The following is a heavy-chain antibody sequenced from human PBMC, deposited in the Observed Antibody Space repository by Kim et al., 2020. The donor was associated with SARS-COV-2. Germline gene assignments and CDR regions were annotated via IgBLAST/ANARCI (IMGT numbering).Heavy chain of an antibody. V-gene: IGHV4-59*09. CDR3: AGGVDTAMVTGWFDP. J-gene: IGHJ5*02. Sequence: SLRGRVTVSVATSKNQFSLKLSSVTAADTAVYYCAGGVDTAMVTGWFDPWGQGTLVTVSS. D-gene: IGHD5-18*01.